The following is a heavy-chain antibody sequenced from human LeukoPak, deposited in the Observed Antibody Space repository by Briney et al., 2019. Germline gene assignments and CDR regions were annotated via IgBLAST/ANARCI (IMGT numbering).Heavy chain of an antibody. CDR1: GYNFIDYY. Sequence: EASVTVSCKTSGYNFIDYYLHWFRQAPGQGFEWMGIVNPAGGNISYAQKFQGRVIMTRDTSTASVSMELQSLTSDDTAVYHCARGRYSNGWHDMWGQGTQVTVSS. J-gene: IGHJ4*02. D-gene: IGHD6-19*01. CDR3: ARGRYSNGWHDM. V-gene: IGHV1-46*01. CDR2: VNPAGGNI.